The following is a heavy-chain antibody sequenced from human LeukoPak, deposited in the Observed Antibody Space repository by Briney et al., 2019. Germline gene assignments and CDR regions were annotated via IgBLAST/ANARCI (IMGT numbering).Heavy chain of an antibody. V-gene: IGHV1-18*01. CDR1: GYTLTELS. Sequence: ASVKVSCKVSGYTLTELSMHWVRQAPGQGLEWMGWISAYNGNTNYAQKLQGRVTMTTDTSTSTAYMELRSLRSDDTAVYYCARDADLDDSSSWYPNWFDPWGQGTLVTVSS. D-gene: IGHD6-13*01. CDR3: ARDADLDDSSSWYPNWFDP. J-gene: IGHJ5*02. CDR2: ISAYNGNT.